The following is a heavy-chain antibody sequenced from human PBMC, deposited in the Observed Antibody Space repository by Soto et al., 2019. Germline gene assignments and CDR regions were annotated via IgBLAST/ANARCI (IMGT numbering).Heavy chain of an antibody. CDR2: IFYTGSN. V-gene: IGHV4-31*03. Sequence: QVQLQESGPGLVQPSETLSLTCSVSGGSINSASYHWSWLRQHPGEGLEFIGYIFYTGSNYYNPSLETRLTISVDTSKNHVALRLNAVTAAATAVYYCARLDYGDSAFDSWGRGILVTVSS. D-gene: IGHD4-17*01. CDR3: ARLDYGDSAFDS. J-gene: IGHJ4*02. CDR1: GGSINSASYH.